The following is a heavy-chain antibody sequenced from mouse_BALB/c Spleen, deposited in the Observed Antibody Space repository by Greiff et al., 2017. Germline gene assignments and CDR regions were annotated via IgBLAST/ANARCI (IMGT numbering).Heavy chain of an antibody. J-gene: IGHJ4*01. CDR3: AGGYYGYAHYYAMDY. CDR1: GFTFSDYY. D-gene: IGHD1-2*01. V-gene: IGHV5-4*02. CDR2: ISDGGSYT. Sequence: EVMLVESGGGLVKPGGSLKLSCAASGFTFSDYYMYWVRQTPEKRLEWVATISDGGSYTYYPDSVKGRFTISRDNAKNNLYLQMSSLKSEDTAMYYCAGGYYGYAHYYAMDYWGQGTSVTVSS.